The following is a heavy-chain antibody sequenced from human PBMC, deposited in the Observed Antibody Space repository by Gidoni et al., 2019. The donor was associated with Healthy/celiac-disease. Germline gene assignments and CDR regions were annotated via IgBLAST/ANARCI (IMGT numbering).Heavy chain of an antibody. CDR3: ARAVLLSNFDY. D-gene: IGHD2-8*02. Sequence: PGQGLEWMGWISAYNGNTNYAQKLQGRVTMTTDTSTSTAYMELRSLRSDDTAVYYCARAVLLSNFDYWGQGTLVTVSS. CDR2: ISAYNGNT. J-gene: IGHJ4*02. V-gene: IGHV1-18*01.